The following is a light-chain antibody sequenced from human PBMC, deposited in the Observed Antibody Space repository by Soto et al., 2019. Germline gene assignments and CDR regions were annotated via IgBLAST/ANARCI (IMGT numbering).Light chain of an antibody. CDR3: QQYGSSPWT. CDR1: QSVSSNY. Sequence: EIVLTQSPGTLSLSPGERATLSCRASQSVSSNYLAWYQQKPGQAPRPLIYGASSRATGIPDRFSGSGAATDFTRTISRLESEDFAVYYCQQYGSSPWTFGQGTKVEIK. V-gene: IGKV3-20*01. CDR2: GAS. J-gene: IGKJ1*01.